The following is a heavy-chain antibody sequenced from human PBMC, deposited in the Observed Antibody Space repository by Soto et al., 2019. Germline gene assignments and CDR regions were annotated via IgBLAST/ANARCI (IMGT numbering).Heavy chain of an antibody. J-gene: IGHJ6*02. Sequence: PGESLKISDEVSGYIFTSYWLGWVRQMPGKGLEWMAIVFPGNSDTIYSPSFRGQVAISADKSISTAYLQWNSLQASDTAIYYCARHNVYAMDVWGQGTTVTVSS. CDR1: GYIFTSYW. V-gene: IGHV5-51*01. CDR3: ARHNVYAMDV. CDR2: VFPGNSDT.